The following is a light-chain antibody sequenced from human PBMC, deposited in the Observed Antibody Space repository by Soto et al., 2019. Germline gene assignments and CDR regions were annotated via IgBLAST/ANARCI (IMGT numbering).Light chain of an antibody. J-gene: IGLJ1*01. V-gene: IGLV1-40*01. Sequence: QTVVTQPPSVSGAPGQRVTISCTGSSSNIGAGYDVHWYQQVPVTAPKLLIYGNTNRPSGVPDRFSASMSGTSASLAITGLQAEDEADYYCLSYDSSLSGYVFGTGTKLTVL. CDR3: LSYDSSLSGYV. CDR2: GNT. CDR1: SSNIGAGYD.